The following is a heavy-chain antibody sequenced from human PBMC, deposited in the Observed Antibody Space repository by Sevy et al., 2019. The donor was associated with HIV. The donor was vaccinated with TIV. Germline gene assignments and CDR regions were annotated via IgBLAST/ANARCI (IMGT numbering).Heavy chain of an antibody. V-gene: IGHV3-23*01. CDR1: GFTFSSYA. CDR3: APTYYYGSGSYYNFDY. J-gene: IGHJ4*02. CDR2: ISGSGGST. Sequence: GGSLRLSCAASGFTFSSYAMSWVRQAPGKGLEWVSAISGSGGSTYYADSVKGRFTISRDNSKNTLNLQMNSLRAEDTAVYYCAPTYYYGSGSYYNFDYWAREPWSPSPQ. D-gene: IGHD3-10*01.